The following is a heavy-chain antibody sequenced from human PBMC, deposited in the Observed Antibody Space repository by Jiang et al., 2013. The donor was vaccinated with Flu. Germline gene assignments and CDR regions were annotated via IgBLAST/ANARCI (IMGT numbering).Heavy chain of an antibody. CDR2: IYHSGST. Sequence: GLVKPSQTLSLTCTVSGGSISSGGQYWSWIRQLPGKGLEWIGYIYHSGSTSYNPSLQSRVTISIDTSKNQFSLKVNSVTAADTAVYFCARDGAYCTGSDCFPQVDYWGQGTLVTVSS. D-gene: IGHD2-8*02. CDR1: GGSISSGGQY. V-gene: IGHV4-31*03. CDR3: ARDGAYCTGSDCFPQVDY. J-gene: IGHJ4*02.